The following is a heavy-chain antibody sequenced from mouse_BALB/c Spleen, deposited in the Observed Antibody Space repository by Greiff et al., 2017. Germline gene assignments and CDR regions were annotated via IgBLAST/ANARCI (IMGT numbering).Heavy chain of an antibody. V-gene: IGHV1-7*01. J-gene: IGHJ1*01. CDR1: GYTFTSYW. Sequence: VQLQQSGAELAKPGASVKMSCKASGYTFTSYWMHWVKQRPGQGLEWIGYIYPSTGYTEYNQKFKDKATLTADKSSSPAYMQLSSLTSEDSAVYYCARSGTMITSGSFDVWGAGTTVTVSS. CDR2: IYPSTGYT. CDR3: ARSGTMITSGSFDV. D-gene: IGHD2-4*01.